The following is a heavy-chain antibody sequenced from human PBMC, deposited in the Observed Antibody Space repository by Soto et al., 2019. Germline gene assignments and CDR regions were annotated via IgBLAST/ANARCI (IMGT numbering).Heavy chain of an antibody. Sequence: ASVKVSCKASGYTFTCYYMYWVRQAPRQGLEWMGIINPSGGSTSYAQKFQGRVTMTRDTSTSTVYMELSSLRSEDTAVYYCARSPSGWTQFAYWGQGTLVTVSS. CDR2: INPSGGST. J-gene: IGHJ4*02. D-gene: IGHD6-19*01. V-gene: IGHV1-46*03. CDR3: ARSPSGWTQFAY. CDR1: GYTFTCYY.